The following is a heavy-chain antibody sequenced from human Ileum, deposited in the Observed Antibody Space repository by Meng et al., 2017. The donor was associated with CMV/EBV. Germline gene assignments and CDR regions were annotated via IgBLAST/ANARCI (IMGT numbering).Heavy chain of an antibody. J-gene: IGHJ4*02. D-gene: IGHD2-2*02. V-gene: IGHV3-30*02. CDR2: IRYDGSEK. CDR1: GLSISSYG. CDR3: ANRPSSEVVPAVIGDY. Sequence: GGSLRLSCAASGLSISSYGMHWVRQAPDKGLEWVAFIRYDGSEKYYADSVKGRFSISRDNSKNTMSVQLNSLRGEDTAVYYCANRPSSEVVPAVIGDYWGQGTLVTVSS.